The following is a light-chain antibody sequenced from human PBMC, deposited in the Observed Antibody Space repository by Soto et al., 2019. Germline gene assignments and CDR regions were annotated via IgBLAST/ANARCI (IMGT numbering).Light chain of an antibody. CDR1: QNLRSVH. CDR3: QQYDGSWT. Sequence: PGERAALSCRASQNLRSVHLAWYQQKPGQPPRLLIFGASNRATGIPDRFSGSGSGTDFTLTISSLEHEDFAVYYCQQYDGSWTFGQGTKVDIK. V-gene: IGKV3-20*01. J-gene: IGKJ1*01. CDR2: GAS.